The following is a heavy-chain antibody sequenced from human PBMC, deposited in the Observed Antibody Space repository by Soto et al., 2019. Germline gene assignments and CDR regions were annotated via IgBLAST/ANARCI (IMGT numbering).Heavy chain of an antibody. D-gene: IGHD6-13*01. J-gene: IGHJ5*02. Sequence: ASVKVSCKASGVTFSSYAISWVRQAPGQGLEWMGGIIPIFGTANYAQKFQGRVTITADKSTSTAYMELSSLRSEDTAVYYCARAVRSSWSKCDPWFDPSGKGTLVTVSS. CDR2: IIPIFGTA. CDR3: ARAVRSSWSKCDPWFDP. CDR1: GVTFSSYA. V-gene: IGHV1-69*06.